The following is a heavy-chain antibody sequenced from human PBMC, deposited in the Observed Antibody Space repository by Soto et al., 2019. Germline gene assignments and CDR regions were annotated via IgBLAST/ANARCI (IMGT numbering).Heavy chain of an antibody. CDR2: IYYSGST. CDR1: GGSISSGGYY. D-gene: IGHD3-10*01. Sequence: SETLSLTCTVSGGSISSGGYYWSWIRQHPGKGLEWIGYIYYSGSTYYNPSLKSRVTIPVDTSKNQFSLKLSSVTAADTAVYYCARESGGFSFDPWGQGTLVTVSS. CDR3: ARESGGFSFDP. V-gene: IGHV4-31*03. J-gene: IGHJ5*02.